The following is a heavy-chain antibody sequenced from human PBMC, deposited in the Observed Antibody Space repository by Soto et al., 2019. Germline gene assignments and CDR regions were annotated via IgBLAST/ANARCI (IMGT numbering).Heavy chain of an antibody. J-gene: IGHJ6*02. CDR3: ARDSAIVCSGGSCHPGAKVDYYYYGMDV. CDR2: ISYDGSNK. D-gene: IGHD2-15*01. CDR1: GFTFSSYA. Sequence: PGGSLRLSCAASGFTFSSYAMHWVRQAPGKGLEWVAVISYDGSNKYYADSVKGRFTISRDNSKNTLYLQMNSLRAEDTAVYYCARDSAIVCSGGSCHPGAKVDYYYYGMDVWGQGTTVTVSS. V-gene: IGHV3-30-3*01.